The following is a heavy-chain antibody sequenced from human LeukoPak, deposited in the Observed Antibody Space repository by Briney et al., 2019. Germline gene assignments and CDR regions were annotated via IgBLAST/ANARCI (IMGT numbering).Heavy chain of an antibody. V-gene: IGHV3-53*01. CDR2: IYSGGST. Sequence: GGSLRLPCAASGFTVSSNYMSWVRQAPGKGLEWVSVIYSGGSTYYADSVKGRFTISRDNSKNTLYLQMNSLRAEDTAVYYCARGVDFDYWGQGTLVTVSS. J-gene: IGHJ4*02. CDR3: ARGVDFDY. CDR1: GFTVSSNY.